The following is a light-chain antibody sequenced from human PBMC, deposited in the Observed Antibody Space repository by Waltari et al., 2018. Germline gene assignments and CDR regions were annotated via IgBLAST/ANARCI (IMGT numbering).Light chain of an antibody. CDR1: SRDVGNYKR. V-gene: IGLV2-23*02. CDR3: SSYAGSSKGV. CDR2: AVS. Sequence: QSALTQPASVSGSPGQSTTISCTGTSRDVGNYKRVSWYQQHPGKAPKLMLYAVSKRPSGVSDRFSGSKSGDMASLTISGLQPEDEAEYFCSSYAGSSKGVFGGGTKVTVL. J-gene: IGLJ2*01.